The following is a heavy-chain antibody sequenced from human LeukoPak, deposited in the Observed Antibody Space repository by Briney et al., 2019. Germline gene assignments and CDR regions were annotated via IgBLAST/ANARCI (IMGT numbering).Heavy chain of an antibody. V-gene: IGHV4-59*08. Sequence: PSETLSLTCTVSGGSISSYYWSWIRQPPGKGLEWIGYIYYSGSTNYNPSLKSRVTISVDTSKNQFSLKLSSVTAADTAVYYCARRAPGQLPMGHNWFDPWGQGTLVTVSS. CDR3: ARRAPGQLPMGHNWFDP. CDR2: IYYSGST. D-gene: IGHD1-26*01. J-gene: IGHJ5*02. CDR1: GGSISSYY.